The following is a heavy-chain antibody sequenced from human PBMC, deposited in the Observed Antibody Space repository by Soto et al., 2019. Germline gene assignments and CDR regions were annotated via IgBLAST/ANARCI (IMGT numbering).Heavy chain of an antibody. CDR2: INPSGGST. Sequence: ASVKVSCKASGYTFTSYYMHWVRQAPGQGLEWMGIINPSGGSTSYAQKFQGRVTMTRDTSTSTVYMELSSLRSEDTAVYYCASLYCSGGSCYSGYYYYGMDVWGQGTTVTVSS. D-gene: IGHD2-15*01. J-gene: IGHJ6*02. V-gene: IGHV1-46*01. CDR3: ASLYCSGGSCYSGYYYYGMDV. CDR1: GYTFTSYY.